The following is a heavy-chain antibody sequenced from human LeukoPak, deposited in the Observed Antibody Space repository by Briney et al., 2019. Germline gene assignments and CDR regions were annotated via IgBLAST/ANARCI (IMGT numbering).Heavy chain of an antibody. Sequence: GGSLRLSCAASGFTVSSNYMSWVRQAPGKGLEWVSVIYSSGSTYYADSVKGRFTISRDNSKNTLYLQMNSLRAEDTAVYYCAREPAYSGYFDYWGQGTLVTVSS. CDR2: IYSSGST. CDR1: GFTVSSNY. J-gene: IGHJ4*02. D-gene: IGHD5-12*01. V-gene: IGHV3-53*01. CDR3: AREPAYSGYFDY.